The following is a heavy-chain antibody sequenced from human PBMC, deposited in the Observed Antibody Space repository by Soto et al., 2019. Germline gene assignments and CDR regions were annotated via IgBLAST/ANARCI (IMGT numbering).Heavy chain of an antibody. CDR3: AKHDYGASLDY. CDR1: GFTFSTYA. Sequence: GGSLRLSCAASGFTFSTYAMSWVRQAPGKGLEWVSVISGSGGDTYYADSVKGRFTISRDNSKNTLSLQMNSLRAEDTAVYYCAKHDYGASLDYWGQGTLVTVSS. D-gene: IGHD4-17*01. V-gene: IGHV3-23*01. J-gene: IGHJ4*02. CDR2: ISGSGGDT.